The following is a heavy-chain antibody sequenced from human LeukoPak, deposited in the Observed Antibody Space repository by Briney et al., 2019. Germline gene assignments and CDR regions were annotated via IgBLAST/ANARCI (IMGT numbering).Heavy chain of an antibody. CDR3: ASQYPDCSGGSCYNY. CDR2: ISSSSSYT. CDR1: GFTFSSYA. D-gene: IGHD2-15*01. J-gene: IGHJ4*02. V-gene: IGHV3-11*03. Sequence: GGSLRLPCAASGFTFSSYAMSWVRQAPGNGLEWVSYISSSSSYTNYADSVKGRFTISRDNAKNSLYLQMNSLRAEDTAVYYCASQYPDCSGGSCYNYWGQGTLVTVSS.